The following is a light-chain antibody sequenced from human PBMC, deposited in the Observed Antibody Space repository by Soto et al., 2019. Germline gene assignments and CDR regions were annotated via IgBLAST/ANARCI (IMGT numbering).Light chain of an antibody. Sequence: QSALTQPRSVSGSPGQSVTISCTGTSSDVGGYNYVSWYQQHPAKAPKLMIYDVSKRPSGVPDRFSGSKSGNTASLTISGLQAEDEADYYCCSYAGSSYVVFGGGTKLTVL. J-gene: IGLJ2*01. CDR2: DVS. CDR1: SSDVGGYNY. CDR3: CSYAGSSYVV. V-gene: IGLV2-11*01.